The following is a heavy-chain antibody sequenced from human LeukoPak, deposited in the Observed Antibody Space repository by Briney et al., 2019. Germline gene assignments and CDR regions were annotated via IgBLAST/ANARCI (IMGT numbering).Heavy chain of an antibody. V-gene: IGHV3-23*01. CDR3: AKRSAAMSYYFDY. CDR1: GFTFSSYA. Sequence: PGGSLRLSCAASGFTFSSYAMSWVRQAPGKGLECVSAISGSGGSTYYADSVKGRFTISRDNSKNTLYLQMNSLRAEDTAVYYCAKRSAAMSYYFDYWGQGTLVTVSS. D-gene: IGHD2-2*01. CDR2: ISGSGGST. J-gene: IGHJ4*02.